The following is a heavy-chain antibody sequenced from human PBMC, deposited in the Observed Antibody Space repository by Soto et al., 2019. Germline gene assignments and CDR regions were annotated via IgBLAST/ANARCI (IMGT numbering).Heavy chain of an antibody. CDR2: ISYDGSNK. D-gene: IGHD4-17*01. CDR1: GFTFSSYG. CDR3: AKDTYGVFWFDP. J-gene: IGHJ5*02. Sequence: GGSLRLSCAASGFTFSSYGMHWVRQAPGKGLEWVAVISYDGSNKYYADSVKGRFTISRDNSKNTLYLQMNSLRAEDTAVYYCAKDTYGVFWFDPWGQGTLVTVSS. V-gene: IGHV3-30*18.